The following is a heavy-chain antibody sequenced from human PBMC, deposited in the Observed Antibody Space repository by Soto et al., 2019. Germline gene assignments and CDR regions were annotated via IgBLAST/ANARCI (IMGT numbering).Heavy chain of an antibody. CDR1: GDTVSSNSVA. J-gene: IGHJ6*02. D-gene: IGHD2-15*01. Sequence: SQTLSLTCVGSGDTVSSNSVAWNWVRQSPSRGLEWLGRTYYRSRWYSDYAVSVRSRIDINADTSKNQVSPQLNSVTPEDTAVYYCARSEEDSDYYYYGMDVWGQGTTVTVS. CDR2: TYYRSRWYS. CDR3: ARSEEDSDYYYYGMDV. V-gene: IGHV6-1*01.